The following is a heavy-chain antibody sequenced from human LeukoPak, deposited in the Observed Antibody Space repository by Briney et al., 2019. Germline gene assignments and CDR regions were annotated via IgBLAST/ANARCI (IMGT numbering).Heavy chain of an antibody. Sequence: SETLSLTCTVSGGSISSGGYYWSWIRQHPGKGLEWIGYIYYSGSTYYNPSLKSRVTISVDTSKNQFSLKLSSVTAADTAVYYCARVGSGFIAFDIWGQGTMVTVSS. J-gene: IGHJ3*02. CDR3: ARVGSGFIAFDI. CDR1: GGSISSGGYY. CDR2: IYYSGST. V-gene: IGHV4-31*03. D-gene: IGHD3-10*01.